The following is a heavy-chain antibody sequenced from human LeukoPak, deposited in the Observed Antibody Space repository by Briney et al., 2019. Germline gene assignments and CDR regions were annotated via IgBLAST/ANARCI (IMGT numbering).Heavy chain of an antibody. CDR3: ARVPHRLRAYHAFDI. CDR2: IYYSGST. J-gene: IGHJ3*02. Sequence: SETVSLTCTVSGGSISSYYWSWIRQPPGKGLEWIGYIYYSGSTNYNPSLKSRVTISVDTSKNQFSLKLSSVTAADTAVYYCARVPHRLRAYHAFDIWGQGTMVTVSS. D-gene: IGHD4-17*01. CDR1: GGSISSYY. V-gene: IGHV4-59*01.